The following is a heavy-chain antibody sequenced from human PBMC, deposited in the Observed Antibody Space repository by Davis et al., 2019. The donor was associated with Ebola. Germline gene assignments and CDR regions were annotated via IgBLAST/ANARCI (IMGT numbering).Heavy chain of an antibody. CDR2: ISGSGGST. J-gene: IGHJ4*02. V-gene: IGHV3-23*01. Sequence: GSLRLSCAASGFTFSSYAMSWVRQAPGKGLEWVSAISGSGGSTYYADSVKGRFTISRDNSKNTLYLQMNSLRAEDTAVYYCAKDGTYYYGSGSYGAYYWGQGTLVTVSS. CDR3: AKDGTYYYGSGSYGAYY. CDR1: GFTFSSYA. D-gene: IGHD3-10*01.